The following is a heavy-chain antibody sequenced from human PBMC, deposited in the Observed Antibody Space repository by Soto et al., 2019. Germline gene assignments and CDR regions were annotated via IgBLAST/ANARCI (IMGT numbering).Heavy chain of an antibody. V-gene: IGHV3-30-3*01. D-gene: IGHD3-22*01. CDR2: ISYDGSNK. CDR3: AYYYDSSGYYYNLDYYYGMNV. CDR1: GLTFGSYA. Sequence: SLRLSCAASGLTFGSYAMHWVRQAPGKGLDWVAVISYDGSNKYYADSVKGRFTISRDNSENTLFLQMNSLGAEDTAVYYCAYYYDSSGYYYNLDYYYGMNVWGQGXTVTVYS. J-gene: IGHJ6*02.